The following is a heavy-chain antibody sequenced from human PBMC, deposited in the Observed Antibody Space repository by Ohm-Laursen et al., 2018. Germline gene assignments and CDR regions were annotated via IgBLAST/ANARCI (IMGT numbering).Heavy chain of an antibody. D-gene: IGHD3-9*01. CDR3: VGTGLLNGYDY. Sequence: GTLSLTCDVSNAAMNSYTWSWIRQPAGRGLEWIGHISDRGRANYSPSLMSRLTMSIDTSIKRFSLKLTSVTAADTAMYYCVGTGLLNGYDYWGHGTLVTVS. V-gene: IGHV4-4*07. CDR2: ISDRGRA. J-gene: IGHJ4*01. CDR1: NAAMNSYT.